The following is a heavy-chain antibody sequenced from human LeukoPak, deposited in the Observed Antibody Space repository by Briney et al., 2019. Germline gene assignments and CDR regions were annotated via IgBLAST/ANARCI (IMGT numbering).Heavy chain of an antibody. CDR1: GFTFSDYY. J-gene: IGHJ4*02. V-gene: IGHV3-11*01. Sequence: GGSLRLSCAASGFTFSDYYMSWIRQAPGKGLEWVLYISSSGSTIYYADSVKGRFTISRDNAKNSLYLQMNSLRAEDTAVYYCARSLVPRYGSGSYPDYWGQGTLVTVSS. D-gene: IGHD3-10*01. CDR2: ISSSGSTI. CDR3: ARSLVPRYGSGSYPDY.